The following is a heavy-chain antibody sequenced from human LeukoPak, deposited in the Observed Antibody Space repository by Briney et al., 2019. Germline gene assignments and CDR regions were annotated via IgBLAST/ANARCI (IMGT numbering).Heavy chain of an antibody. J-gene: IGHJ3*02. CDR1: GFTFSSYA. Sequence: GGSLRLSCAASGFTFSSYAMSWVRQAPGKGLEWVSAITGSGGSTYYADSVKGRFTISRDNTKNTLYLQMNSLRAEDTAIYYCAKIMTMIVAVYDDAFDIWGQGTMVTVSS. CDR2: ITGSGGST. V-gene: IGHV3-23*01. D-gene: IGHD3-22*01. CDR3: AKIMTMIVAVYDDAFDI.